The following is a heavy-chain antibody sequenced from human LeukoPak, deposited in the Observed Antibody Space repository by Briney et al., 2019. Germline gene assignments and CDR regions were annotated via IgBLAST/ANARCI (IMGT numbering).Heavy chain of an antibody. D-gene: IGHD3-22*01. Sequence: GGSLRLSCAASGFTFSSYAMSWVRQAPGKGLEWVSAISGSGGSTYYADSVKGRFTISRDNSENTLYLQMNSLRAEDTAVYYCAKEGYYDSSGYPDDYYFDYWGQGTLVTVSS. CDR2: ISGSGGST. V-gene: IGHV3-23*01. CDR1: GFTFSSYA. CDR3: AKEGYYDSSGYPDDYYFDY. J-gene: IGHJ4*02.